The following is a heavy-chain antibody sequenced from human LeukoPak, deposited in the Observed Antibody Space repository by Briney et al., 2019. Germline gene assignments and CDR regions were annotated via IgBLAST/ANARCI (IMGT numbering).Heavy chain of an antibody. CDR2: IHISGST. Sequence: SETLSLTCTVAGGSINSGSYSWTWIRQPAGKGLEWIGRIHISGSTDYTPSLKSRVTISVDTSKNQFSLKLSSVTAADTAVYYCARADRSGYFGNVVAFDIWGQGTMVTVSS. J-gene: IGHJ3*02. CDR1: GGSINSGSYS. CDR3: ARADRSGYFGNVVAFDI. V-gene: IGHV4-61*02. D-gene: IGHD3-22*01.